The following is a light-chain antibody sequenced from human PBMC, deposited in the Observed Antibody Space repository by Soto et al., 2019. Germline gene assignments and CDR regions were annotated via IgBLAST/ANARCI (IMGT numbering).Light chain of an antibody. J-gene: IGLJ2*01. CDR2: LNSDGSH. V-gene: IGLV4-69*01. CDR1: SGHSSYA. CDR3: QTWGTDIVV. Sequence: QPVLTQSPSASASLGASVKLTCTLSSGHSSYAIAWHQQQPEKGPRYLMKLNSDGSHSKGDGLPDRFSGSSSGAERYLTISILQSEDEADYYCQTWGTDIVVFCGGTKLTVL.